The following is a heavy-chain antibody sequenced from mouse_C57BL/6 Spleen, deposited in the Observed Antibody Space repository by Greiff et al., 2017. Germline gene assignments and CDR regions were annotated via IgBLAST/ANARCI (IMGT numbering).Heavy chain of an antibody. Sequence: VQLQQSGAELVKPGASVKLSCTASGFNIKDYYMHWVKQGTEQGLEWIGRIGPEDGETKYAPKFQGKATITADTSSNTAYLQLSSLTSEDTAVYYCARGMTTVVATDADWGQGTLVTVSA. CDR2: IGPEDGET. V-gene: IGHV14-2*01. J-gene: IGHJ3*01. CDR1: GFNIKDYY. CDR3: ARGMTTVVATDAD. D-gene: IGHD1-1*01.